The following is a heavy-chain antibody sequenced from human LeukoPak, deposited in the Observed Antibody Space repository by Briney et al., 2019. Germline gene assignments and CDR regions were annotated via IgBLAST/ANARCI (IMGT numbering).Heavy chain of an antibody. Sequence: SVKVSCKASGGTFSSYAISWVRQAPGQGLEWMGRIIPIFGTANYAQKFQGRVTITTDESTSTAYVELSSLRSEDTAVYYCARSDYDILTGLDPWGQGTLVTVSS. CDR1: GGTFSSYA. J-gene: IGHJ5*02. CDR2: IIPIFGTA. CDR3: ARSDYDILTGLDP. D-gene: IGHD3-9*01. V-gene: IGHV1-69*05.